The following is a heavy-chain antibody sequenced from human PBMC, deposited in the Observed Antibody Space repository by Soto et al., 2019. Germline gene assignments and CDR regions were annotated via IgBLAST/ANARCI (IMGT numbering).Heavy chain of an antibody. Sequence: GGSLRLSCAASGFTFNHYAMTWVRQAPGKGLEWVSSISGSGGSTFYADSVKGRFTISRDNSKNTLYLQMNSLRAEDTAVYFCARDDGDYGPAHFYYYMDVWGKGTTVTVSS. CDR2: ISGSGGST. D-gene: IGHD4-17*01. CDR1: GFTFNHYA. CDR3: ARDDGDYGPAHFYYYMDV. V-gene: IGHV3-23*01. J-gene: IGHJ6*03.